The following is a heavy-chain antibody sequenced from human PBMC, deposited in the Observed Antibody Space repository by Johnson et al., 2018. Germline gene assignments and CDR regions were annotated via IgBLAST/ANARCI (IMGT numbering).Heavy chain of an antibody. CDR1: GFTFDDYA. D-gene: IGHD2-21*01. CDR2: ISWNSGTI. CDR3: AKDRGGGAYYYHNRDV. V-gene: IGHV3-9*01. J-gene: IGHJ6*03. Sequence: VQLVQSGGGLVQPGRSXRPSCVVSGFTFDDYALHWVRQAPGKGLEWVSGISWNSGTIDYADSVKGRFTISRKNAKNSLYLQINSMSTEDTAFYYCAKDRGGGAYYYHNRDVGGKGTTVTVSS.